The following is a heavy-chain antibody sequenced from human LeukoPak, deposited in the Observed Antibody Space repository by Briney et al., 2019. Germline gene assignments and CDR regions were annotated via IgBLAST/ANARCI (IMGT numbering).Heavy chain of an antibody. CDR1: GFTFTDYW. D-gene: IGHD1-26*01. Sequence: PGRSLRLSCAASGFTFTDYWMTWVRQVPGKGLEWVANIHKAGTESYYVDSMKGRFAISRDNAKNSLYLQLSSLRVDDTAVYYCARVGTWELQRVFDYWGQGTLVTVSS. CDR3: ARVGTWELQRVFDY. J-gene: IGHJ4*02. V-gene: IGHV3-7*01. CDR2: IHKAGTES.